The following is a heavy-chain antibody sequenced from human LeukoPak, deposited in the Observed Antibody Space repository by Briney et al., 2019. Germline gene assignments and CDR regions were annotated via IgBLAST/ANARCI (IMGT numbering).Heavy chain of an antibody. CDR1: GGFISRIHC. V-gene: IGHV4-4*02. Sequence: PSDTLSLTCGVSGGFISRIHCWSWVRQSPGKGLEWIGEIYRSGSTNYNPSLKSRVTISTDNSKNEFTLKLNSVTAADTAVYYCARAGSYALEYWGRGTLVTVSS. J-gene: IGHJ4*02. CDR2: IYRSGST. CDR3: ARAGSYALEY. D-gene: IGHD3-10*01.